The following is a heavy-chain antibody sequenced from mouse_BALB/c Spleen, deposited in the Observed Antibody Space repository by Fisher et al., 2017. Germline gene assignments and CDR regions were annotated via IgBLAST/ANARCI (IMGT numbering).Heavy chain of an antibody. CDR3: ARDPLDGNYGGAMDY. Sequence: RFTISRDNAKNNLYLQMSSLKSEDTAMYYCARDPLDGNYGGAMDYWGQGTSVTVSS. J-gene: IGHJ4*01. V-gene: IGHV5-4*02. D-gene: IGHD2-1*01.